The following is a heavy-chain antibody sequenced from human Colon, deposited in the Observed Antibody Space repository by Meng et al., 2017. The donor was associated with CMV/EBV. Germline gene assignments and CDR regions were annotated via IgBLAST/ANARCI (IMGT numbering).Heavy chain of an antibody. CDR1: GYSISSGYY. D-gene: IGHD3/OR15-3a*01. CDR2: LYHTGST. V-gene: IGHV4-38-2*02. Sequence: SETLSLTCTVSGYSISSGYYWGWIRQPPGKGLEWVGSLYHTGSTYYNASLNSQVTMSIDTSKNQFSLKLSSVTAADTAVYYCARVATRTGNNWFDPWGQGTLVTVSS. J-gene: IGHJ5*02. CDR3: ARVATRTGNNWFDP.